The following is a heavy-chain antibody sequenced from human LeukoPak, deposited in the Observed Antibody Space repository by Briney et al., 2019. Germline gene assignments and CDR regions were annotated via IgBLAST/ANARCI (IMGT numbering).Heavy chain of an antibody. J-gene: IGHJ4*02. V-gene: IGHV3-21*01. D-gene: IGHD5-18*01. Sequence: GGSLRLSCAASGFTFSAYSMIWVRQAPGKGLEWVSCISSSSSYIYYADSVKGRFTISRDNAKNSLYLQMNSLRAEDTAVYYCARHLSGVTGYSYGRGIDYWGQGTLVTVSS. CDR1: GFTFSAYS. CDR3: ARHLSGVTGYSYGRGIDY. CDR2: ISSSSSYI.